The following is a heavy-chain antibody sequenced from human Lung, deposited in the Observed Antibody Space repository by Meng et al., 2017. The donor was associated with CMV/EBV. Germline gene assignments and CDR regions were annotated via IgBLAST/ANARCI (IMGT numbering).Heavy chain of an antibody. J-gene: IGHJ4*02. D-gene: IGHD1-7*01. Sequence: SCPASGYSLTSYYMHWVRQAPGRGLQWMALINPTDGSTTYAQAFQGRVTVTRDLSTSTVYMEVNTLRSEDTAVYYCATLSGTMADYWGQGTLVTVSS. CDR1: GYSLTSYY. V-gene: IGHV1-46*01. CDR2: INPTDGST. CDR3: ATLSGTMADY.